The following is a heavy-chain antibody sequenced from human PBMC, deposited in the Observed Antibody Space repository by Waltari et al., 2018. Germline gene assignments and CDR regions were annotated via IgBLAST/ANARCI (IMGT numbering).Heavy chain of an antibody. V-gene: IGHV4-4*07. CDR3: TRGRGGGGSSNNWFDP. J-gene: IGHJ5*02. D-gene: IGHD1-26*01. CDR2: IHTSGST. Sequence: QVQLQESGPGLVKPSETLSLTCTVSGGSISSYYWSWIRQPAGKGLEGIGHIHTSGSTNNNPALKGRVTMSVDTAKNQFSLKLNAVTAADTAIYYCTRGRGGGGSSNNWFDPWGQGTLVIVSS. CDR1: GGSISSYY.